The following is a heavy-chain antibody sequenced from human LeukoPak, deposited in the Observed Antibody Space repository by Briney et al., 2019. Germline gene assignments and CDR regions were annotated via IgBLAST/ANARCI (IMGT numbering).Heavy chain of an antibody. J-gene: IGHJ4*02. CDR3: AGGRGGYNVIDY. D-gene: IGHD5-24*01. V-gene: IGHV1-2*02. CDR2: INSKTGGL. CDR1: GYTFTGYY. Sequence: ASVKVSCKASGYTFTGYYIHWVRQAPGQGLEWMGWINSKTGGLNYAQKFQGRVTMTRDTAISTGYMELRRLKSDDTAVYYCAGGRGGYNVIDYWGQGTLVTVSS.